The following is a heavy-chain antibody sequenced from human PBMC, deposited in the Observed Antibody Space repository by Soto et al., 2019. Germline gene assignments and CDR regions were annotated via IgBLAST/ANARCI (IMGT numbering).Heavy chain of an antibody. CDR1: GGSISSSSYY. D-gene: IGHD5-18*01. CDR2: IYYSGST. CDR3: ARQDWIQLWLRFDY. V-gene: IGHV4-39*01. J-gene: IGHJ4*02. Sequence: SETLSLTCTVSGGSISSSSYYWGWIRQPPGKGLEWIGSIYYSGSTYYNPSLKSRVTISVDTSKNQFSLKLSSVTAADTAVYYCARQDWIQLWLRFDYWGQGTLVT.